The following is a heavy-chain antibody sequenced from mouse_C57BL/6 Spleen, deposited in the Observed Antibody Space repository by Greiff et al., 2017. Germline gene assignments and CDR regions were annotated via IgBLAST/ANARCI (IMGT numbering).Heavy chain of an antibody. CDR3: VRHFEYERVMYYAMDY. CDR1: GFSFNTYA. J-gene: IGHJ4*01. CDR2: IRSQSNNYAT. Sequence: EVKLVESGGGLVQPKGSLKLSCAASGFSFNTYAMNWVRQAPGKGLEWVARIRSQSNNYATYYADSVKDRFPISRDDSESMLYLQMNNLKPEDTAMYDCVRHFEYERVMYYAMDYGGQGTSVTVSS. V-gene: IGHV10-1*01. D-gene: IGHD2-4*01.